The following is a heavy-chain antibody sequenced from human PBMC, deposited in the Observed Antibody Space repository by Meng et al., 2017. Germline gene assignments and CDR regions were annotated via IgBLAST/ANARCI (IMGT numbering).Heavy chain of an antibody. CDR2: VSWNGSRT. V-gene: IGHV3-19*01. CDR3: VRGGFRQWLVRGKNY. Sequence: GESLKISCAASGFTFSNSDMNWVRQAPGKGLEWVSGVSWNGSRTHYADSVKGRFIISRDNSRNFLYQQMNSLRPEDMAVYYCVRGGFRQWLVRGKNYWGRGTLVTVSS. D-gene: IGHD6-19*01. CDR1: GFTFSNSD. J-gene: IGHJ4*02.